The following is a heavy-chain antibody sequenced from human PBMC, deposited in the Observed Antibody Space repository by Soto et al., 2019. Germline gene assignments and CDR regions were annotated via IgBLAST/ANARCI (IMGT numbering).Heavy chain of an antibody. V-gene: IGHV3-21*01. CDR2: IDSSGSHT. CDR3: AGTYDSLDY. J-gene: IGHJ4*02. CDR1: GITFSNYY. Sequence: EVQMVESGGGLVKPGGSLRLSCAASGITFSNYYMNWVRQAPGKGLEWVSSIDSSGSHTFYADSVKGRFTISRDNAINSLYLQMNSLRAEDTAVYHCAGTYDSLDYWGQGTRVTVSS. D-gene: IGHD3-22*01.